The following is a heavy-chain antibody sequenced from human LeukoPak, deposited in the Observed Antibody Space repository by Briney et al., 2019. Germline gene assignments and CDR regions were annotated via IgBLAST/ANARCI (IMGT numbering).Heavy chain of an antibody. CDR1: GFTFGDYA. J-gene: IGHJ2*01. V-gene: IGHV3-30*04. CDR2: ISYDGSNK. D-gene: IGHD1-26*01. CDR3: AKEGVQTPSDWYFDL. Sequence: PGGSLRLSCTASGFTFGDYAMSWVRQAPGKGLEWVAVISYDGSNKYYADSVKGRFTISRDNSKNTLYLQMNSLRAEDTAVYYCAKEGVQTPSDWYFDLWGRGTLVTVSS.